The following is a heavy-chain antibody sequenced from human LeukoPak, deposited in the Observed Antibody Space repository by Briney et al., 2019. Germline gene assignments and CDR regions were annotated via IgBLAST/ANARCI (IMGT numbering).Heavy chain of an antibody. CDR3: ARVRSILRFLEWLFYYFDY. Sequence: GGSLGLSCAACGFTFSSYDMHWVRQATGKGLEWVSAIGTAGDTYYPGSVKGQFTISRENAKNSLYLQMNSLRAGDTAVYYCARVRSILRFLEWLFYYFDYWGQGTLVTVSS. CDR1: GFTFSSYD. V-gene: IGHV3-13*03. CDR2: IGTAGDT. J-gene: IGHJ4*02. D-gene: IGHD3-3*01.